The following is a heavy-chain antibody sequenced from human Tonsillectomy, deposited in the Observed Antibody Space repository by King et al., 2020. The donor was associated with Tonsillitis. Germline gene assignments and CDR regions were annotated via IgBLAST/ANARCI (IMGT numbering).Heavy chain of an antibody. CDR3: TTVYERSRDYYYYDMDV. V-gene: IGHV3-15*01. J-gene: IGHJ6*02. Sequence: VQLVESGGGLVKAGGSLRLSCVASGFTFNNAWMSWVRQAPGKGLEWVGRIKSKTDGGTTDYAAPVKGRFTISRDDSKNTLDLHMNSLKTEDAAVYYCTTVYERSRDYYYYDMDVWGQGTTVTVSS. D-gene: IGHD3-22*01. CDR2: IKSKTDGGTT. CDR1: GFTFNNAW.